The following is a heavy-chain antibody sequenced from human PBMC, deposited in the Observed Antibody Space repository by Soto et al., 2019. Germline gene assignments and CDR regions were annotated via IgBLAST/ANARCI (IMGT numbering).Heavy chain of an antibody. Sequence: SGGSLRLSCVASVFTFKNYGMHWVRQAPGKWLEWVAVIWFDGSKKFYADSVKGRFTISRDNSKNTLYLQMTSLRAEDTAVYYCARRAVADMGYYYYGMDVWGQGTTVTVSS. CDR3: ARRAVADMGYYYYGMDV. D-gene: IGHD6-19*01. CDR1: VFTFKNYG. J-gene: IGHJ6*02. CDR2: IWFDGSKK. V-gene: IGHV3-33*01.